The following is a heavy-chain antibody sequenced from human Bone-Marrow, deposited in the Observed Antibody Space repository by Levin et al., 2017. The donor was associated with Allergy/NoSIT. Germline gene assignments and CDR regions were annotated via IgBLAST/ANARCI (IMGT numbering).Heavy chain of an antibody. Sequence: PGGSLRLSCAVSGFTFSRYTMNWVRQAPGKGLEWVSSISTTGTYINSADSLKGRFTISRDNAKNSVYLQMNSLRAEDTAVYYCARERGSGYVVVSGAMDVWGQGTTVTVSS. CDR2: ISTTGTYI. D-gene: IGHD3-22*01. CDR3: ARERGSGYVVVSGAMDV. CDR1: GFTFSRYT. V-gene: IGHV3-21*01. J-gene: IGHJ6*02.